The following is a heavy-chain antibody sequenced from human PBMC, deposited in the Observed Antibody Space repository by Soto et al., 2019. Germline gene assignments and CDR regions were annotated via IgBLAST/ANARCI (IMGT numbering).Heavy chain of an antibody. CDR1: GGTFSSYT. CDR3: ARDPQPQDIVAKDYFYYGMDV. D-gene: IGHD5-12*01. J-gene: IGHJ6*02. Sequence: SVKVSCKASGGTFSSYTISWVRQAPGRGLEWMGRIIPILGIANYAQKFQGRVTITADKSTSTAYMELSSLRSEDTAVYYCARDPQPQDIVAKDYFYYGMDVWGQGTKVTVSS. CDR2: IIPILGIA. V-gene: IGHV1-69*04.